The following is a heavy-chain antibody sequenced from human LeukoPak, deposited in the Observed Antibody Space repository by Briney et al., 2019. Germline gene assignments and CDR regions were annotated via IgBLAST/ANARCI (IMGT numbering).Heavy chain of an antibody. J-gene: IGHJ6*02. CDR1: GFTFSSYW. CDR2: INHNGNVN. CDR3: AGGGVLDV. D-gene: IGHD3-16*01. Sequence: RGSLRLSCAASGFTFSSYWMNWARRAPGKGLEWVASINHNGNVNYYVDSVKGRFTISRDNAKNSLYLQMSNLRAEDTAVYFCAGGGVLDVGGQGATVTVSS. V-gene: IGHV3-7*03.